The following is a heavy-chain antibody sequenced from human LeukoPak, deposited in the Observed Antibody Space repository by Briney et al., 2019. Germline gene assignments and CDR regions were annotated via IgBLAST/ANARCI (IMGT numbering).Heavy chain of an antibody. D-gene: IGHD5-12*01. Sequence: GGSLRLSCAASGFTFSSYWLHWVRQAPGKGLVWVSRINSDGSSITYADSVKGRFSISRDNAKNTLYLQMNSLRVEDTAVYYCAREGRVSGYDFDCWGQGTLVTVSS. CDR3: AREGRVSGYDFDC. CDR1: GFTFSSYW. CDR2: INSDGSSI. V-gene: IGHV3-74*03. J-gene: IGHJ4*02.